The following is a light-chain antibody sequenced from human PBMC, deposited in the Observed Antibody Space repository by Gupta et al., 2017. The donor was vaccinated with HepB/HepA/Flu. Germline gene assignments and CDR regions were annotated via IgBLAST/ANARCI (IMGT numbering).Light chain of an antibody. V-gene: IGKV2-28*01. CDR3: RENLQAPFT. J-gene: IGKJ3*01. Sequence: DIVMTQSPLSLPVTPGESAPISCRSSQSLLQSNGNNYLDWFVQKPGQSPQLLIYLGSNRASGVPDRFSGSGSGTDFTLKINRVEAEDVGVYYCRENLQAPFTFGHGTKVDVK. CDR2: LGS. CDR1: QSLLQSNGNNY.